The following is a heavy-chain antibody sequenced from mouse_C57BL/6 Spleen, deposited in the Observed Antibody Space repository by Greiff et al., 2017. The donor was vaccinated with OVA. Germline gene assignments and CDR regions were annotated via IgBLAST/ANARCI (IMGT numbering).Heavy chain of an antibody. CDR3: ARRGYDGNWYFDV. Sequence: EVQLQQSGPGLVKPSQSLSLTCSVTGYSITSGYYWNWIRQFPGNKLEWMGYISYDGSNNYNPSLKNRISITRDTSKNQFFLKLNSVTTEDTATYYCARRGYDGNWYFDVWGTGTTVTVSS. V-gene: IGHV3-6*01. CDR2: ISYDGSN. J-gene: IGHJ1*03. D-gene: IGHD2-2*01. CDR1: GYSITSGYY.